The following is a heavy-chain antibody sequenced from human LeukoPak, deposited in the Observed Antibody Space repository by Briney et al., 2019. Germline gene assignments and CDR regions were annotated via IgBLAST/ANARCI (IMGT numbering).Heavy chain of an antibody. Sequence: GGSLRLSCAASGFTFSNYWMNWVRQAPGKGLQWVANINRDGREEYYVDSVKGRFTISRDNAKNSLYLQMNRLRAEDTAVYYCAKARLLWFGELPSFDPWGQGTLVTVSS. CDR2: INRDGREE. J-gene: IGHJ5*02. V-gene: IGHV3-7*03. CDR3: AKARLLWFGELPSFDP. CDR1: GFTFSNYW. D-gene: IGHD3-10*01.